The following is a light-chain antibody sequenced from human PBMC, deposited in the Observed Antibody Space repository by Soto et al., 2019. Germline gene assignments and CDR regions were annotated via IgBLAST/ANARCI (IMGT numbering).Light chain of an antibody. Sequence: DIQMTQSPSSLSASVGDRVTITCQASQDITNSLNWYQQEPGKAPKFLIYDASNLETGVSSRFSGCGSETNFTFTSGRLQHEYLTSCYCQQYDNLLLFGQGTRLEIK. V-gene: IGKV1-33*01. CDR2: DAS. J-gene: IGKJ5*01. CDR1: QDITNS. CDR3: QQYDNLLL.